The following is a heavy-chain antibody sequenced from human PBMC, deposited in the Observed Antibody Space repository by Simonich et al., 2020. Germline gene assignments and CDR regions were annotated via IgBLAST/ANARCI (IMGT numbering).Heavy chain of an antibody. CDR3: ATYYFDY. CDR2: IRGSGGST. CDR1: GFTFSSYA. J-gene: IGHJ4*02. V-gene: IGHV3-23*01. Sequence: EVQLLESGGGLVQPGGSLRLSCAASGFTFSSYAMSWVRLAPGKGREWVSAIRGSGGSTYYVDSMKGRFTISRDNSKNTLYLQMNSLRAEDTAVYYCATYYFDYWGQGTLVTVSS.